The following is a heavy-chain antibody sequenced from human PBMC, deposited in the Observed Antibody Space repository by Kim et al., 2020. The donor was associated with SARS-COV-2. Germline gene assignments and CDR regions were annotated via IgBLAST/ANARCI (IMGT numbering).Heavy chain of an antibody. J-gene: IGHJ4*02. V-gene: IGHV3-33*05. D-gene: IGHD3-10*01. CDR3: ARDRGYGSGGNDY. CDR2: ISYDGSNK. CDR1: GFTFSSYG. Sequence: GGSLRLSCAASGFTFSSYGMHWVRQAPGKGLEWVAVISYDGSNKYYADSVKGRFTISRDNSKNTLYLQMNSLRAEDTAVYYCARDRGYGSGGNDYWGQGTLVTVSS.